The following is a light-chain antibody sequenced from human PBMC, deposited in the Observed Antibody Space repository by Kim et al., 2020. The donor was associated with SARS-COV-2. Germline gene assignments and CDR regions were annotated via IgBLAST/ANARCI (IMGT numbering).Light chain of an antibody. Sequence: DTQLTQSPSSLSAFVGDRVTITCRASHDITIWLSWFQQRPGKAPKLLILGASNLQSGVPSRFSGSGSGTYFTLTISSLQPEDSAIYYCQQYDDYPITFGQGTRLEIK. V-gene: IGKV1D-16*01. CDR3: QQYDDYPIT. CDR1: HDITIW. J-gene: IGKJ5*01. CDR2: GAS.